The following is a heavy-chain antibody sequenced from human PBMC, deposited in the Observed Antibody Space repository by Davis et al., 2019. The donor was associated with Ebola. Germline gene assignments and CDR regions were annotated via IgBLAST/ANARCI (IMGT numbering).Heavy chain of an antibody. V-gene: IGHV3-9*01. J-gene: IGHJ6*04. CDR1: GFTFDDYA. CDR3: AKDKGSGYYNEANMNNFYYYYAMDV. CDR2: ISWNSGSI. Sequence: GGSLRLSCAASGFTFDDYAMHWVRQAPGKGLEWVSGISWNSGSIGYADSVKGRFTISRDNAKKSLYLKMNNVKLEDAASYYCAKDKGSGYYNEANMNNFYYYYAMDVWGKGTTVTVSS. D-gene: IGHD5-12*01.